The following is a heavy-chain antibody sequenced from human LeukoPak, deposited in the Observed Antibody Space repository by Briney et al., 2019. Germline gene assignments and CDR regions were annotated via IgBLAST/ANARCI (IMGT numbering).Heavy chain of an antibody. CDR2: IYPGDSDT. CDR1: GYSFTSYW. Sequence: GESLKISCKGSGYSFTSYWIGWVRQMPGKGLEWMGIIYPGDSDTRYSPSFQGQVTISADRSISTAYLQWSSLKASDTATYYCARPSGYSSGWYSTDYWGQGTLVTVSS. CDR3: ARPSGYSSGWYSTDY. V-gene: IGHV5-51*01. J-gene: IGHJ4*02. D-gene: IGHD6-19*01.